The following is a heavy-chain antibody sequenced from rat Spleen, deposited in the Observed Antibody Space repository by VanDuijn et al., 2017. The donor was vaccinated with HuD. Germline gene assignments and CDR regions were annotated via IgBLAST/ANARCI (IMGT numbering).Heavy chain of an antibody. J-gene: IGHJ3*01. V-gene: IGHV5-19*01. CDR1: GFTFSKYG. CDR2: ISPSGGST. CDR3: ARPSYGYPFAY. Sequence: EVQLVESGGGLVQPGRSMKLSCAASGFTFSKYGMTWVRQAPQKGLEWVASISPSGGSTYYRDSVKGRFTVSSDNAKSTLYLQMDSLRSEDTATYYCARPSYGYPFAYWGQGTLVTFSS. D-gene: IGHD1-7*01.